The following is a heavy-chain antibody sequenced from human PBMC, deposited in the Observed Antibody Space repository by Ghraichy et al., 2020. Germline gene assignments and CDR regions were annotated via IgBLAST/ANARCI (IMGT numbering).Heavy chain of an antibody. Sequence: LSLTCAASGFTFNNYRMNWVRQSPGKGLEWISYIGTSGATIYYADSVKGRFTISRDNAENSVYLQMRGLRDEDTGVYFCAREQLGSPHFDYWGQGTPVTVSS. CDR2: IGTSGATI. J-gene: IGHJ4*02. V-gene: IGHV3-48*02. D-gene: IGHD6-6*01. CDR3: AREQLGSPHFDY. CDR1: GFTFNNYR.